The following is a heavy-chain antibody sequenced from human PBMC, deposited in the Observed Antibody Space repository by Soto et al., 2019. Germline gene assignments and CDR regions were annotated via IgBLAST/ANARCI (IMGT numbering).Heavy chain of an antibody. CDR1: GGSISNFNW. CDR3: ARDRLPAGPYYYYGMDV. Sequence: SETLSLTCGVSGGSISNFNWWSWVRQPPGKGLEWIGEVYHDGSTNYNPSLKSRVTISVDKSRNRFSLRLSSMTAADTAVYYCARDRLPAGPYYYYGMDVWGQGTTVTVSS. CDR2: VYHDGST. J-gene: IGHJ6*02. V-gene: IGHV4-4*02. D-gene: IGHD2-2*01.